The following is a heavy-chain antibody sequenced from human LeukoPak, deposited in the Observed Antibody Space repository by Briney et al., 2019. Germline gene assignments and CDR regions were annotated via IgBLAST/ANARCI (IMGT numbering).Heavy chain of an antibody. CDR3: ATVGSSGWYYFDY. CDR2: ISAYNGNT. J-gene: IGHJ4*02. V-gene: IGHV1-18*01. Sequence: ASVKVSCKASGYTFTSYGISWVRQAPGQGLEWMGWISAYNGNTNYAQKLQGRVTMTEDTSTDTAYMELSSLRSEDTAVYYCATVGSSGWYYFDYWGQGTLVTVSS. D-gene: IGHD6-19*01. CDR1: GYTFTSYG.